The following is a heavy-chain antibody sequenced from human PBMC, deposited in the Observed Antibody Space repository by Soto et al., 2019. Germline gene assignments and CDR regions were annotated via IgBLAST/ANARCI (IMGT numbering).Heavy chain of an antibody. J-gene: IGHJ6*02. V-gene: IGHV3-30-3*01. CDR1: GFTFSSYA. Sequence: GGSLRLSCAASGFTFSSYAMHWVRQAPGNGLEWVAVISYDGSNKYYADSVKGRFTISRDNSKNTLYLQMNSLRAEDTAVYYCATDARSWWEPVRYYYYYYGMDVWGQGTTVTVSS. CDR2: ISYDGSNK. D-gene: IGHD1-26*01. CDR3: ATDARSWWEPVRYYYYYYGMDV.